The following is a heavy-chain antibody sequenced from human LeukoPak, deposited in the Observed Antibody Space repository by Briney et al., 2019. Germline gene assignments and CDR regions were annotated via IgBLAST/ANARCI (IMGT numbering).Heavy chain of an antibody. CDR1: GFTVSSNS. CDR2: IYSGGNT. D-gene: IGHD1-26*01. Sequence: QPGGSLRLSCTVSGFTVSSNSMSWVRQAPGKGLEWVSFIYSGGNTHYSDSVKGRFTISRDNSKNTLYLQMNSLRAEDTAMYYCATKGRYPDAFDIWGQGTMVTVSS. CDR3: ATKGRYPDAFDI. V-gene: IGHV3-66*01. J-gene: IGHJ3*02.